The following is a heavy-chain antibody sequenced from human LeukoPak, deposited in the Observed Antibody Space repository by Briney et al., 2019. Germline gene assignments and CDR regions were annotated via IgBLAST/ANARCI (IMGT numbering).Heavy chain of an antibody. D-gene: IGHD1-26*01. CDR1: GFTFSNYG. J-gene: IGHJ4*02. V-gene: IGHV3-30*18. CDR3: AKDFALELGIFDY. Sequence: PGRSLRLSCAASGFTFSNYGMHWVRQAPGKGLEWVAIISSDGSNKYYADSVQGRFTISRDNSKNTLYLQMNSLRAEDTAVYYCAKDFALELGIFDYWGQGTLVTVSS. CDR2: ISSDGSNK.